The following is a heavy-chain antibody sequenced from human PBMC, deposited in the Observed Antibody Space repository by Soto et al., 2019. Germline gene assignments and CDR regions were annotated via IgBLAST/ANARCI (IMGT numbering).Heavy chain of an antibody. V-gene: IGHV3-48*03. J-gene: IGHJ4*02. CDR2: ISYSGSTI. CDR1: GFTSSNYE. CDR3: ARGLRNYYDRSGLHY. D-gene: IGHD3-22*01. Sequence: GGSLRLSCAASGFTSSNYEMNWVRQAPGKGLEWVSYISYSGSTIYYADSVKGRFTISRDNSKNSLYLQMNSLRAEDTAVYYCARGLRNYYDRSGLHYWGQGTLVTVSS.